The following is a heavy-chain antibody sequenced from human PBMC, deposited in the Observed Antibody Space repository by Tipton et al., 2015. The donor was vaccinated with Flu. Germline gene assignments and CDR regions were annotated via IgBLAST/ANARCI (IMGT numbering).Heavy chain of an antibody. J-gene: IGHJ4*02. CDR1: GDSISSSSSY. V-gene: IGHV4-39*01. D-gene: IGHD3-3*01. CDR3: ATAGAGGLFGVVIPSDSAFDY. Sequence: LRLSCTVSGDSISSSSSYWGWIRQPPGKGLEWVGNIYHSGTTYYNPSLKSRVTISVDATKNQFSLKLTSVSAADTAVYYCATAGAGGLFGVVIPSDSAFDYWGQGTLVTVSS. CDR2: IYHSGTT.